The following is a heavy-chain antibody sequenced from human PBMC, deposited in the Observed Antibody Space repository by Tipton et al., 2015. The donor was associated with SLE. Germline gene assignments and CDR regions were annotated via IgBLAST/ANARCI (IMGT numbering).Heavy chain of an antibody. CDR2: ISYSGYT. D-gene: IGHD6-13*01. J-gene: IGHJ5*02. CDR3: ARDDAGRGGVYNWFDP. Sequence: TLSLTCTVSGGSISSQYWSWIRQPPGKGLEWIGYISYSGYTNYNPSLKSRVTILADTSKNQVSLKLSSVTAADTAVYYCARDDAGRGGVYNWFDPWGQGTLVTVSS. V-gene: IGHV4-59*11. CDR1: GGSISSQY.